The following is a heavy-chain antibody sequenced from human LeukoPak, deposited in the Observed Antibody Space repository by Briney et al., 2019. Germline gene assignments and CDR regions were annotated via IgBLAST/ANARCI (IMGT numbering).Heavy chain of an antibody. V-gene: IGHV3-53*01. D-gene: IGHD3-22*01. Sequence: GGSLRLSCAASGFTVSGNYMSWVRQAPGKGLECVAVIYSGGDTYYADSVKGRFTISRDKSKNTLYLQMNSLRAEGTAVYYCARDWDDGRAERPAWGQGTLVTVSS. CDR1: GFTVSGNY. CDR3: ARDWDDGRAERPA. J-gene: IGHJ5*02. CDR2: IYSGGDT.